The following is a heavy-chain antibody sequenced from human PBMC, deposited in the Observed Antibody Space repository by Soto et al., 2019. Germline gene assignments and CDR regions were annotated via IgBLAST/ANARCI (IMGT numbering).Heavy chain of an antibody. J-gene: IGHJ4*02. CDR2: ISYDGSNK. CDR3: ARAFVGYYDTAGPQFDY. Sequence: QVQLVESGGGVVQPGRSLRLSCAASGFTFSSYAMHWVRQAPGKGLEWVAVISYDGSNKYYADSVKGRFTISRDNSKNPLYLQMNSLRAEDTAVYYCARAFVGYYDTAGPQFDYWGQGTLVTFSS. D-gene: IGHD3-22*01. V-gene: IGHV3-30-3*01. CDR1: GFTFSSYA.